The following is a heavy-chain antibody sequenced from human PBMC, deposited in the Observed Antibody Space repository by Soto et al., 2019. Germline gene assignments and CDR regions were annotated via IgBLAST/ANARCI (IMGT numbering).Heavy chain of an antibody. CDR2: IYPGDSDT. Sequence: PWESLKISCKVSGYIFTNNGICWVRQMPVKGLEWMVMIYPGDSDTRYIPSFQGQVTISADNSISAAFLQWSSLKASDTAMYYCVRPFDSSGWYDYWGQGTLVTVSS. D-gene: IGHD6-19*01. V-gene: IGHV5-51*01. CDR1: GYIFTNNG. CDR3: VRPFDSSGWYDY. J-gene: IGHJ4*02.